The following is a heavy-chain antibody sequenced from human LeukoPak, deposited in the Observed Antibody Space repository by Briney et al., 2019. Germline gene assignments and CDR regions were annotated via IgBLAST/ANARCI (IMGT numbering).Heavy chain of an antibody. V-gene: IGHV3-48*01. CDR2: ISSSSSTI. CDR3: ARVPYGSGSYPGY. J-gene: IGHJ4*02. Sequence: PGGSLRLSCAASGFTFSSYAMSWVRQAPGKGLEWVSYISSSSSTIYYADSVKGRFTISRDNAKNSLYLQMNSLRAEDTAVYYCARVPYGSGSYPGYWGQGTLVTVSS. CDR1: GFTFSSYA. D-gene: IGHD3-10*01.